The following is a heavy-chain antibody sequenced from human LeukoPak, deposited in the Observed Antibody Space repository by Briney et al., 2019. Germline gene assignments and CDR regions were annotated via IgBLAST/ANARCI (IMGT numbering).Heavy chain of an antibody. V-gene: IGHV1-46*01. CDR2: INPSGGST. D-gene: IGHD3-10*01. CDR3: ARDKDYYGSGSSQIDY. J-gene: IGHJ4*02. CDR1: GYTFTSYF. Sequence: ASVKVSCKASGYTFTSYFMHWVRQAPGQGLEWMGIINPSGGSTNYAQKFQGRVTLTRDTSTSTVYTELSSLRSQDTAVYYCARDKDYYGSGSSQIDYWGQGTLVAVSS.